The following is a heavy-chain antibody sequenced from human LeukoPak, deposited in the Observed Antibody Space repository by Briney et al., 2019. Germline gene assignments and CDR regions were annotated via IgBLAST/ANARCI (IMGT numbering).Heavy chain of an antibody. Sequence: PSETLSLTCTVSGGSISSYYWSWIRQPPGKRLEWIGYIYYSGSTNYNPSLKSRVTISVDTSKNQFSLKLSSVTAADTAVYCCARQQPSSWFDPWGQGTLVTVSS. CDR2: IYYSGST. V-gene: IGHV4-59*01. J-gene: IGHJ5*02. D-gene: IGHD6-13*01. CDR1: GGSISSYY. CDR3: ARQQPSSWFDP.